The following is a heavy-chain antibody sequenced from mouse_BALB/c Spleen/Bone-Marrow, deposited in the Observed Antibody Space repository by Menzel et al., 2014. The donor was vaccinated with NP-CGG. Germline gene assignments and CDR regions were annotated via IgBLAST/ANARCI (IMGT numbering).Heavy chain of an antibody. J-gene: IGHJ4*01. CDR2: INPDSSTI. CDR3: ARRGNFSPYYAMDC. CDR1: GFDFSRYW. D-gene: IGHD2-1*01. Sequence: DVHLVESGGGLVQPGGSLKLSCAASGFDFSRYWMSRVRQAPGKGLEWIGEINPDSSTINYTPSLKDKFIISRDNAKNTLYLQMSKVRSEDTALYYCARRGNFSPYYAMDCWGQGTSVTASS. V-gene: IGHV4-1*02.